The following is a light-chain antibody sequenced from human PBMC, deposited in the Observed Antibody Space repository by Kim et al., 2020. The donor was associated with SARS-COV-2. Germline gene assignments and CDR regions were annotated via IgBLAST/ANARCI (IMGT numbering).Light chain of an antibody. J-gene: IGKJ5*01. CDR3: QQYASSPIT. Sequence: EIVVTQSPGTLSLSPGESATLSCRASQSVSNNYLAWYQQKPGQAPRLLIYGASSRATGIPDRFSGSGSGTDFTLTISRLEPEDFAVYYCQQYASSPITFGQGTRLEIK. CDR1: QSVSNNY. V-gene: IGKV3-20*01. CDR2: GAS.